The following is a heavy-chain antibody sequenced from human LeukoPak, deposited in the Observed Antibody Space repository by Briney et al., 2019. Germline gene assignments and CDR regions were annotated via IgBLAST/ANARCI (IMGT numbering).Heavy chain of an antibody. Sequence: GGSLRLSCAASGFTFSSYAMSWVRQAPGKGLEWVSAISGSGGSTYYADSVKGRFTISRDNSKNTLYLQMNSLRAEDTAVYYCAKDKIVVVIADNAFDIWGQGTMVTVSS. CDR3: AKDKIVVVIADNAFDI. J-gene: IGHJ3*02. CDR2: ISGSGGST. D-gene: IGHD3-22*01. CDR1: GFTFSSYA. V-gene: IGHV3-23*01.